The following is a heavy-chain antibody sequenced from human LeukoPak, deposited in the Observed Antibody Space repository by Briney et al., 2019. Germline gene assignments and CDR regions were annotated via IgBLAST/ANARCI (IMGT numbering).Heavy chain of an antibody. CDR3: ARSGSGYFDY. Sequence: GGSLRLSCAASGITLSVYWMSWVRQAPGKGLEWVANIKQDGSEKYYRDSVQGRFTISRDNAKNSLYLQMNSLRAEDTAVYYCARSGSGYFDYWGQGSLVTVSA. V-gene: IGHV3-7*01. J-gene: IGHJ4*02. CDR1: GITLSVYW. CDR2: IKQDGSEK.